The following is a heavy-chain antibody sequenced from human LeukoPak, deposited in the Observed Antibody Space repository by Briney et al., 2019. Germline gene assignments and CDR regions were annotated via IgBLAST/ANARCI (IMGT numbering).Heavy chain of an antibody. CDR1: GFSFSSYG. V-gene: IGHV3-30*02. Sequence: GGSLRLSCAGSGFSFSSYGMHWVRQAPGKGLEWMAFIRSDGSNKYYADSVKGRFTISRDNSKNTLYLQMNSLRAEDTAVYYCAKAPGYSYEPIYSHWWGQGTLVTVSS. CDR3: AKAPGYSYEPIYSHW. D-gene: IGHD5-18*01. CDR2: IRSDGSNK. J-gene: IGHJ4*02.